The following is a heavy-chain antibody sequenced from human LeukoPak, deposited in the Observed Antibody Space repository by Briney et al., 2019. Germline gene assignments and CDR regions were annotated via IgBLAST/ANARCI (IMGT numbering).Heavy chain of an antibody. J-gene: IGHJ2*01. D-gene: IGHD3-22*01. Sequence: KPGGSLRLSCAASGFTFSSYSMNWVRQAPGKGLEWVSSISSGGNYIYYADSVKGRFTISRDNAKNSLYLQMNSLRAEETAVYYCARAGILVVGTDWYFDLWGRGTLVTVSS. CDR2: ISSGGNYI. CDR3: ARAGILVVGTDWYFDL. V-gene: IGHV3-21*01. CDR1: GFTFSSYS.